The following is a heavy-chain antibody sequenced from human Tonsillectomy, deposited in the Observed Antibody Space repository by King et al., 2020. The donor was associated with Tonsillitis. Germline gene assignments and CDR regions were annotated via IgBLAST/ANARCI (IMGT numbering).Heavy chain of an antibody. Sequence: VQLVESGGGVVQPGGSLRLSCAASGFTFSSYGMHWVRQAPGKGLEWVAFIRYDGSNEYYVDSVKGRFTISRDNSKNTLSLQMNSVRPEDTAVYYYAKDGWELLQSHWYFDLWGRGTLVTVSS. V-gene: IGHV3-30*02. CDR1: GFTFSSYG. CDR3: AKDGWELLQSHWYFDL. D-gene: IGHD1-26*01. CDR2: IRYDGSNE. J-gene: IGHJ2*01.